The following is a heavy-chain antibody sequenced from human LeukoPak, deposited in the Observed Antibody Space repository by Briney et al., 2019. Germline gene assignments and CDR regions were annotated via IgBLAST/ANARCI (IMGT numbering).Heavy chain of an antibody. Sequence: GGSLRLSCAASGFTFSSYAMSWVRQAPGKGLEWVSAISGSGGSTYYADSVKGRFTISRDNSKNTLYLQMNSLRAEDTAVYYCAKMASLRYFDWLLVGFDYWGQGTLATVSS. CDR1: GFTFSSYA. V-gene: IGHV3-23*01. D-gene: IGHD3-9*01. CDR2: ISGSGGST. CDR3: AKMASLRYFDWLLVGFDY. J-gene: IGHJ4*02.